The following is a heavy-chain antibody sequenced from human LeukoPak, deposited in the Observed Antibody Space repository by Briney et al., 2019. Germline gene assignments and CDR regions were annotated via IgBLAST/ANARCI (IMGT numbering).Heavy chain of an antibody. Sequence: SETLSLTCTVSGVSISSSNSYWGWIRQPPGKGLEWIGSIYYTGNTYYNASLKSRVTISIDTSKNQISLRLTSVTAADTAVYYCARQGYYDSSGYYLYYFDYWGQGTLVTVSS. CDR1: GVSISSSNSY. CDR2: IYYTGNT. CDR3: ARQGYYDSSGYYLYYFDY. D-gene: IGHD3-22*01. V-gene: IGHV4-39*01. J-gene: IGHJ4*02.